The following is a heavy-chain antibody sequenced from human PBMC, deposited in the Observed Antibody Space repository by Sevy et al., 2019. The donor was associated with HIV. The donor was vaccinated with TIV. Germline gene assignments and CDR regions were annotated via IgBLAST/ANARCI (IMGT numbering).Heavy chain of an antibody. CDR2: LSFGCGEI. J-gene: IGHJ4*02. CDR3: AREGCTKPHDY. D-gene: IGHD2-8*01. CDR1: GFTFSKYS. V-gene: IGHV3-23*01. Sequence: GGSLRLSCAASGFTFSKYSMSWVRQPPGKGLEWVSTLSFGCGEINYAHSVRGRFTISRDNSKSSVYLQMNNLRPEDTAEYYCAREGCTKPHDYWGQGTLVTVSS.